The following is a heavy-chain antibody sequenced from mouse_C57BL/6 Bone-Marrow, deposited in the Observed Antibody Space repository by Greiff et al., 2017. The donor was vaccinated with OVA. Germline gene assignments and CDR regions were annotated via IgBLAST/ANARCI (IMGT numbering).Heavy chain of an antibody. CDR1: GYTFTDYY. Sequence: VQLQESGAELVRPGASVKLSRKASGYTFTDYYINWVKQRPGQGLEWIARIYPGSGNTYYNEKFKGKATLTAEKSSSTAYMQLSSLTSEDSAVYFCARQGDYYGSSYYFDYWGQGTTLTVSS. V-gene: IGHV1-76*01. CDR2: IYPGSGNT. D-gene: IGHD1-1*01. CDR3: ARQGDYYGSSYYFDY. J-gene: IGHJ2*01.